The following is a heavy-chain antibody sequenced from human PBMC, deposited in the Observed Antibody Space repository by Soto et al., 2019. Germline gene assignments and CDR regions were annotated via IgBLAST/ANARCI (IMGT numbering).Heavy chain of an antibody. CDR2: INSDGSST. V-gene: IGHV3-74*01. CDR1: GFTFSSYW. D-gene: IGHD3-9*01. Sequence: EVQLVESGGGLVQPGGSLRLSCAASGFTFSSYWMHWVRQAPGKGLVWVSRINSDGSSTSYADSVKGRFTISRDNAKNTRYLQMNSLRAEDTAVYYCARDRRAYYDILTGYYILGGMDVWGQGTTVTVSS. CDR3: ARDRRAYYDILTGYYILGGMDV. J-gene: IGHJ6*02.